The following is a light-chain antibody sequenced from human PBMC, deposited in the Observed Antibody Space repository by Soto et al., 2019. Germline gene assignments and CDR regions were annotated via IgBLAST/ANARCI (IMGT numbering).Light chain of an antibody. CDR1: QGISNY. CDR3: QQVNSSPFT. CDR2: AAS. Sequence: DIQLTQSPSFLSASIGDRVTITCRASQGISNYLAWYQQKPGKAPKLLIFAASTLQSVVPSRFSGSGSGTEFTLTTSSLQPEDFATYWCQQVNSSPFTFGPGTKVDIK. V-gene: IGKV1-9*01. J-gene: IGKJ3*01.